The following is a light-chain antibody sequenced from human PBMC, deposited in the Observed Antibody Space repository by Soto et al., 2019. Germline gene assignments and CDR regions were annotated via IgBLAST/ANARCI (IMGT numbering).Light chain of an antibody. CDR1: SSDVGNYNF. CDR3: CSYAGSSTVL. J-gene: IGLJ2*01. V-gene: IGLV2-23*01. CDR2: EGN. Sequence: QSALTQPASVSGSPGQSITISCTGTSSDVGNYNFVSWYQHHPGKAPKLMIYEGNKRPSGVSNRFSGSRSGNTASLTVSGLQAEDEADYYCCSYAGSSTVLFGGGTKLTVL.